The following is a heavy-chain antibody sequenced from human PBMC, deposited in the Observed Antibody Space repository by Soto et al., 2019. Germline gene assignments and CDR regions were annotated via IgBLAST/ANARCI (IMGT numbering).Heavy chain of an antibody. CDR2: INHSGST. Sequence: PSETLSLTCAVYGGSFSGYYWGWIRQPPGKGLEWIGEINHSGSTNYNPSLKSRVTISVDTSKNQFSLKLSSVTAADTAVYYCARGHSSPSYYFDYWGQGTLVTVSS. J-gene: IGHJ4*02. CDR1: GGSFSGYY. CDR3: ARGHSSPSYYFDY. D-gene: IGHD6-6*01. V-gene: IGHV4-34*01.